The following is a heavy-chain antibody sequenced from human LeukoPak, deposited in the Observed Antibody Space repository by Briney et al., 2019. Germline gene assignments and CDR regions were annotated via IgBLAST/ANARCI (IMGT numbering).Heavy chain of an antibody. J-gene: IGHJ4*02. CDR2: IYYSGST. Sequence: SQTLSLTCTVSGGSISSGGYYWSWIRQHPGKGLEWIGYIYYSGSTYYNPSLKSRVTISVDTSKNQFSLKLSSVTAADTAVYYCARAPSSSWYSFDYWGQGTLVTVSS. D-gene: IGHD6-13*01. CDR1: GGSISSGGYY. CDR3: ARAPSSSWYSFDY. V-gene: IGHV4-31*03.